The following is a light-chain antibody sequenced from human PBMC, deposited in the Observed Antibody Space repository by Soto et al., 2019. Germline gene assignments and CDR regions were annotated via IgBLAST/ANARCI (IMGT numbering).Light chain of an antibody. CDR3: QQRSKWPIT. CDR1: QSVSSN. J-gene: IGKJ5*01. Sequence: ETVMTQSPATLSVSPGERATLSCRASQSVSSNLAWYHQKPGQAPRLFIYDASNRATGIPARFSGSGSGADFTLTISSLEPEDFAVYYCQQRSKWPITFGQGTRLEIK. CDR2: DAS. V-gene: IGKV3-11*01.